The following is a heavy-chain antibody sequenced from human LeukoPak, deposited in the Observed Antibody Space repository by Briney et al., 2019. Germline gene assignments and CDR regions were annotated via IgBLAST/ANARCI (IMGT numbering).Heavy chain of an antibody. CDR3: ARAVSGRFDY. Sequence: SETLSLTCTVSGGSMSPYHWGWIRQPPGKGLEWTGYIYYSGSTNYNPSLKSRVTISVDTSKNQFSLKLSSVTAADTAIYYCARAVSGRFDYWGQGTLVTVAS. CDR1: GGSMSPYH. J-gene: IGHJ4*02. V-gene: IGHV4-59*12. CDR2: IYYSGST. D-gene: IGHD6-19*01.